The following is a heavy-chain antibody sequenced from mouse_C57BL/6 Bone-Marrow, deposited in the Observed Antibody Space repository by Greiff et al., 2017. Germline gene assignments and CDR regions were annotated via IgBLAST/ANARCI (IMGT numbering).Heavy chain of an antibody. J-gene: IGHJ2*01. Sequence: VKLMESGAELARPGASVKLSCKASGYTFTSYGISWVKQRTGQGLEWIGEIYPRSGNTYSNEKFKGNATLTADKSSSTAYLELLSLTSEDSAVYFCAREDNDCVDLDYWGQGTTLTVSS. CDR2: IYPRSGNT. V-gene: IGHV1-81*01. CDR1: GYTFTSYG. CDR3: AREDNDCVDLDY. D-gene: IGHD2-4*01.